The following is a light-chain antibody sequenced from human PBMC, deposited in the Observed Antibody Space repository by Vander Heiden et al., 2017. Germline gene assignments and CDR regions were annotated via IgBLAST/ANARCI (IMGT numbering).Light chain of an antibody. J-gene: IGKJ4*01. CDR3: QQYGTSPLT. CDR1: QSVASNY. V-gene: IGKV3-20*01. CDR2: GAS. Sequence: DNVLTQSPGTLSLSPGERATLSCRASQSVASNYLAWYQQKPGQAPRLLIYGASSRATGIPDRFSGSGSGTDFSLTISRLEPEDFAVYFCQQYGTSPLTFGGGAKVEIK.